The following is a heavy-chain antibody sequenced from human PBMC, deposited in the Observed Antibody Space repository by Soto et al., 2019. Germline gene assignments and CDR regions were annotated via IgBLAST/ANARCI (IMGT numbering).Heavy chain of an antibody. J-gene: IGHJ6*03. CDR1: GFTFSSYS. CDR2: ISSSSSTI. Sequence: EVQLVESGGGLVQPGGSLRLSCAASGFTFSSYSMNWVRQAPGKGLEWVSYISSSSSTIYYEDSVKGRFTISRDNAKNSLYLQMNSRRAEDTAVYYCARERVPPPMTTVTTGGYYYYMDVWGKGTTVTVSS. CDR3: ARERVPPPMTTVTTGGYYYYMDV. D-gene: IGHD4-17*01. V-gene: IGHV3-48*01.